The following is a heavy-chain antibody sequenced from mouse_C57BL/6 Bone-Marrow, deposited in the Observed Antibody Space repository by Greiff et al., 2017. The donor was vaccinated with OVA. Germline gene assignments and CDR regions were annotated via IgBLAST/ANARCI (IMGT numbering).Heavy chain of an antibody. D-gene: IGHD1-1*01. V-gene: IGHV7-3*01. CDR1: GFTFTDYY. CDR3: AGNYYGSSPFAY. J-gene: IGHJ3*01. CDR2: IRNKANGYTT. Sequence: EVKVVESGGGLVQPGGSLSLSCAASGFTFTDYYMSWVRQPPGKALEWLGFIRNKANGYTTEYSASVKGRFTISRDNSQSILYLQMKARRAEDSATDYCAGNYYGSSPFAYWGQGTLVTVSA.